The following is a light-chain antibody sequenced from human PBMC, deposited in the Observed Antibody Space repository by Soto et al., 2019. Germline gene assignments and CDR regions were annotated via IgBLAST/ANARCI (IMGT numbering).Light chain of an antibody. Sequence: EIVLTQSPGTLSLSPGERATLSCRASQSVSSSYLAWYQQKPGQAPRLLIYGASSRATGIPDRFSGGGSGTDFSLTISRLEPEDFAVYYCQHLRTFGQRTKVEFK. CDR2: GAS. CDR3: QHLRT. V-gene: IGKV3-20*01. CDR1: QSVSSSY. J-gene: IGKJ1*01.